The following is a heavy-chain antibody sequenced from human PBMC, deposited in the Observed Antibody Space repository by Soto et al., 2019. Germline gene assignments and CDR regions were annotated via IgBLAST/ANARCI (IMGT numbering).Heavy chain of an antibody. D-gene: IGHD4-4*01. CDR2: ISGSGNYT. V-gene: IGHV3-21*01. CDR1: GFTFRSYS. Sequence: GGALGLACSSSGFTFRSYSMNWVRQAPGKGLEWVSSISGSGNYTHYADFLRGRFTISRDNAKTSLYLQMNSLRAEDTAVYYCAREGINNYNEYYFGSWGQGTVVTVSS. J-gene: IGHJ4*02. CDR3: AREGINNYNEYYFGS.